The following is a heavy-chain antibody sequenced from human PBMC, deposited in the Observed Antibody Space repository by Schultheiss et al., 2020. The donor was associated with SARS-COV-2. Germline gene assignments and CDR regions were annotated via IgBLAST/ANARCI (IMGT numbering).Heavy chain of an antibody. CDR3: ARDWKKGGLPGGDYYYYYYMDV. CDR1: GFTFSSYA. D-gene: IGHD2-8*02. J-gene: IGHJ6*03. Sequence: GGSLRLSCAASGFTFSSYAMTWVRQAPGKGLEWVSGISWNSGSIGYADSVKGRFTISRDNAKNSLYLQMNSLRAEDTAVYYCARDWKKGGLPGGDYYYYYYMDVWGKGTTVTVSS. CDR2: ISWNSGSI. V-gene: IGHV3-9*01.